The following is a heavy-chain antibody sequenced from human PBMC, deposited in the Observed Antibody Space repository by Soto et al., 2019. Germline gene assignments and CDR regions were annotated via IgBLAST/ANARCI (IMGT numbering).Heavy chain of an antibody. J-gene: IGHJ4*02. CDR1: GDSISSSNYF. CDR3: ARYPSYRPHFDY. CDR2: IYYSGST. D-gene: IGHD3-16*02. V-gene: IGHV4-39*01. Sequence: SETLSLTCTVSGDSISSSNYFWGWIRQPPGKGLEWIGSIYYSGSTYYNPSLKSRVTISVDTSKNQFSLKLSSVTAADTAVYYCARYPSYRPHFDYWGQGTLVTVSS.